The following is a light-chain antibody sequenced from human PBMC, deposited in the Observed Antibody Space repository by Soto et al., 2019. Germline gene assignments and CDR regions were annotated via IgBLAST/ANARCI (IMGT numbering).Light chain of an antibody. J-gene: IGLJ1*01. V-gene: IGLV2-14*01. CDR1: SSDVGGYIS. CDR2: EVS. Sequence: QSPLTHPASLSGSPGQSITISCTGTSSDVGGYISVSWYQQHPGKAPKLMIYEVSNRPSGVSSRFSGSKSGNTASLTISGLQAEDEADYYCSSYTSSSTYVFGTGTKVTVL. CDR3: SSYTSSSTYV.